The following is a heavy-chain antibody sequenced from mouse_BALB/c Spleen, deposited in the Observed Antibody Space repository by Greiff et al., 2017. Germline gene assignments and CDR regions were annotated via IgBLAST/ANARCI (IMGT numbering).Heavy chain of an antibody. V-gene: IGHV6-6*02. D-gene: IGHD5-1*01. Sequence: EVKLEESGGGLVQPGGSMKLSCVASGFTFSNYWMNWVRQSPEKGLEWVAEIRLKSNNYATHYAESVKGRFTISRDDSKSSVYLQMSNLRAEDTGIYYCTGVPFAYWGQGTLVTVSA. CDR2: IRLKSNNYAT. J-gene: IGHJ3*01. CDR1: GFTFSNYW. CDR3: TGVPFAY.